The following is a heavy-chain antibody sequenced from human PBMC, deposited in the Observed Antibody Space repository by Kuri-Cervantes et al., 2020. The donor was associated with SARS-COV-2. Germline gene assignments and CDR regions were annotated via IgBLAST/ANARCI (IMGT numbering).Heavy chain of an antibody. CDR1: GFTFSSYA. D-gene: IGHD3-10*01. CDR2: VSYDGTNK. J-gene: IGHJ4*02. Sequence: LSLTCAASGFTFSSYAIYWVRRAPGKGLEWVAVVSYDGTNKYYGDSVKGRFTISRDNSKNTVYLQMNSLKTEDTAVYYCTRELVVWFGESKSYFDYWGQGTLVTVSS. V-gene: IGHV3-30-3*01. CDR3: TRELVVWFGESKSYFDY.